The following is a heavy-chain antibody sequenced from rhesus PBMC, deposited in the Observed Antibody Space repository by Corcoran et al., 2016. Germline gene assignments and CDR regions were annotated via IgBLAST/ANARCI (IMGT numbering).Heavy chain of an antibody. CDR1: GYTFPDHS. V-gene: IGHV1-111*02. CDR2: VDPEDGDA. Sequence: EVQLAKSGAEGKKSGATVKITCKASGYTFPDHSPNWGRAAPGRGREWMGGVDPEDGDADYAQKFQDRVTITADTSTDPAYMELSSLRSEDTAVYYCARDHGRFDVWGPGVLVTVSS. J-gene: IGHJ5-1*01. CDR3: ARDHGRFDV.